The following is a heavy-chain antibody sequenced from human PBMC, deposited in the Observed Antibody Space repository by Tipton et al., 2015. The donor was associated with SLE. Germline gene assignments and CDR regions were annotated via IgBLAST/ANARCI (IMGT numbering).Heavy chain of an antibody. J-gene: IGHJ4*02. CDR2: IPYDGSNK. Sequence: SLRLSCEVSRVTLSSYGMHWVRQAPGKGLEWLALIPYDGSNKDYADSVKGRFTISRDNSKNTLYLQMNRLRVGDTAVYYCAGGTGAYFDHWGQGTLVTVSS. CDR1: RVTLSSYG. D-gene: IGHD3-16*01. V-gene: IGHV3-30*19. CDR3: AGGTGAYFDH.